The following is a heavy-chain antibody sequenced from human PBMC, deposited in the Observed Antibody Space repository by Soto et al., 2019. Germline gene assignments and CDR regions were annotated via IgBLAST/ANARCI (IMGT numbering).Heavy chain of an antibody. CDR1: GGSISSYY. D-gene: IGHD6-19*01. J-gene: IGHJ6*02. V-gene: IGHV4-59*01. Sequence: SETLSLTCNVSGGSISSYYWRWIRQPTGKGLEWIGYIYYSGSANYNPSLKSRVTISVDTSRNQFSLKLSSVTAADTAVYYCARPTRQWLGLRYYYGMDVWGQGTTVTVSS. CDR3: ARPTRQWLGLRYYYGMDV. CDR2: IYYSGSA.